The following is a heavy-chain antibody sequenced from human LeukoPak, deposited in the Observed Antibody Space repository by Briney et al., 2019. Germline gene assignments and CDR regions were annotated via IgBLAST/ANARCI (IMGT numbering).Heavy chain of an antibody. CDR1: GFTFSSYW. J-gene: IGHJ4*02. CDR3: ARDRSDRRRTPYIDY. CDR2: INSDGSST. Sequence: GGSLRLAXAPSGFTFSSYWTHWVRQAPGKGLVWVSRINSDGSSTSYAESVKGRFTISRDNAKNTLYLQMNSLRAEDTAVYYCARDRSDRRRTPYIDYWGQGTLVTVSS. V-gene: IGHV3-74*01.